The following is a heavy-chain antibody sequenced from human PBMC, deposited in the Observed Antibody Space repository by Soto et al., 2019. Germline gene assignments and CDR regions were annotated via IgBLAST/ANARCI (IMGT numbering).Heavy chain of an antibody. CDR2: ISGSGGST. D-gene: IGHD3-16*02. J-gene: IGHJ4*02. CDR3: AKDQVGELSSLDY. Sequence: EVQLLESGGSLVQPGGSLRLSCAASGFTFSSYAMSWVRQAPGKGLEWVSAISGSGGSTYYADSVKGRFTISRDNSKNTLYLQMNSLRAEDTAVYYCAKDQVGELSSLDYWGQGTLVTVSS. V-gene: IGHV3-23*01. CDR1: GFTFSSYA.